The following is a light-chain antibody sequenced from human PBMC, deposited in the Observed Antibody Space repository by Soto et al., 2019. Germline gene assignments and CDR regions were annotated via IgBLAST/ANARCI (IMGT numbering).Light chain of an antibody. Sequence: DIQMTQSPSSLSASVGDRVTITCRASQSISSYLNRYQQKPGKAPKLLIYAASSLKSGVPSRFSGSGSGTDFALTISSLQPEYFATYYCQQSYSTPRTFGAGTKVDIK. CDR1: QSISSY. CDR3: QQSYSTPRT. CDR2: AAS. V-gene: IGKV1-39*01. J-gene: IGKJ3*01.